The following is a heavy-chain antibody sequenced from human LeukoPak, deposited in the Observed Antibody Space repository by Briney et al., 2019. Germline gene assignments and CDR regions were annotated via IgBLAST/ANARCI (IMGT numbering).Heavy chain of an antibody. D-gene: IGHD3-10*01. CDR1: GGSISNTNW. CDR3: ARGRSGGDWFDP. Sequence: SGTLSLTCAVSGGSISNTNWWSWVRQPPGKGLEWVGEIYDSANTNYNPSLKSRVTISVDKSKNQFSLKLTSVTAADTAVYYCARGRSGGDWFDPWGQGTLVTVSS. V-gene: IGHV4-4*02. J-gene: IGHJ5*02. CDR2: IYDSANT.